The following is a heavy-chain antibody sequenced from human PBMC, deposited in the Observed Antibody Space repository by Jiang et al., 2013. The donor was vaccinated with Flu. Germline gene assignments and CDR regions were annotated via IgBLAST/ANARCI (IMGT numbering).Heavy chain of an antibody. D-gene: IGHD4-17*01. CDR1: TFSSYA. CDR3: AKDLGYGDYQDAFDI. CDR2: ISGSGGST. Sequence: TFSSYAMSWVRQAPGKGLEWVSAISGSGGSTYYADSVKGRFTISRDNSKNTLYLQMNSLRAEDTAVYYCAKDLGYGDYQDAFDIWGQGTMVTVSS. J-gene: IGHJ3*02. V-gene: IGHV3-23*01.